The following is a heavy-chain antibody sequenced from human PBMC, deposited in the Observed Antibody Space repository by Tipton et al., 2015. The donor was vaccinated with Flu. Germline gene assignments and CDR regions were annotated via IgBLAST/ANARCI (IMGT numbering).Heavy chain of an antibody. Sequence: AASRFTFRTYDMHWVRQAPGKGLEWMAVISYDGRSDYYADSVKGRFTISRDNSKNTLYLQMNSLRPEDTAVYYCARDTGNYYDSSDFDYWGQGTLVTVSS. J-gene: IGHJ4*02. D-gene: IGHD3-22*01. CDR3: ARDTGNYYDSSDFDY. V-gene: IGHV3-30*03. CDR2: ISYDGRSD. CDR1: RFTFRTYD.